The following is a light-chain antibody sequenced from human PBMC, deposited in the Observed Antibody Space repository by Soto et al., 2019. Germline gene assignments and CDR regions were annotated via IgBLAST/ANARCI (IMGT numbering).Light chain of an antibody. V-gene: IGKV3-15*01. CDR3: QQYNNWPRI. CDR2: GAS. J-gene: IGKJ2*01. CDR1: QSISSD. Sequence: ETVMTQSPATLSVSPGERATLSCRASQSISSDLAWYQHKPGQAPRLLIYGASTTATGIPVRFSGSGSGTEFTLTISSLQSEDFAVYYCQQYNNWPRIFGQGTKLEIK.